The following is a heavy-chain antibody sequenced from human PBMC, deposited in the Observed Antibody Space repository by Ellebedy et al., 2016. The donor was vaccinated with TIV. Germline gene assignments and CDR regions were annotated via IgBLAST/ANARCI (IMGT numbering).Heavy chain of an antibody. CDR1: GGSFSGYY. J-gene: IGHJ6*02. Sequence: SETLSLTCTVYGGSFSGYYWSWIRQPAGKGLEWIGEINHSGSTNYNPSLKSRVTISVDTSKNQFSLKLSSVTAADTAVYYCASNSGSYYYYGMDVWGQGTTVTVSS. CDR2: INHSGST. CDR3: ASNSGSYYYYGMDV. D-gene: IGHD1-26*01. V-gene: IGHV4-34*01.